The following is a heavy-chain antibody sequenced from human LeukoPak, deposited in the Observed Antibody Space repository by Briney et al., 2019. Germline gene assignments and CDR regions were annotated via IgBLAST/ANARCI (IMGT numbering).Heavy chain of an antibody. CDR2: IMSKTDGGTR. CDR1: GLTSGNAW. CDR3: TTFGYAAFLI. J-gene: IGHJ3*02. D-gene: IGHD2-2*01. V-gene: IGHV3-15*01. Sequence: PRGCLRLSCAVSGLTSGNAWMSWVRQAHGKGRGWVGRIMSKTDGGTRNHAAPVKGRFTISRDDSKNTLYLQMNSLKTEDTAVYYCTTFGYAAFLIWGQGTMVTVSS.